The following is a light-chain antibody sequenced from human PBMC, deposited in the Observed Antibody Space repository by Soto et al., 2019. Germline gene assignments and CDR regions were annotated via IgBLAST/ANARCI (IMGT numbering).Light chain of an antibody. Sequence: VLTQPPSVSGAPGQRVTISCTGSSSNIGAGYDVHWYQQLPGTAPKLLIYANNNRPLGVPDRFSGSKSGTSVSLAITGIQGEDEADYYCQSYDSSLSAVVFGGGTKLTVL. CDR1: SSNIGAGYD. V-gene: IGLV1-40*01. CDR3: QSYDSSLSAVV. J-gene: IGLJ2*01. CDR2: ANN.